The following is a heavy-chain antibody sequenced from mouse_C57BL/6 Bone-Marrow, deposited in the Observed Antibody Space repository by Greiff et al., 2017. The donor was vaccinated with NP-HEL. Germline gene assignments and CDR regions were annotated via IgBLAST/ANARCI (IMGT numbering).Heavy chain of an antibody. Sequence: EVQLQQSGPELVKPGASVKISCKASGYTFTDYYMNWVKQSHGKSLEWIGDINPNNGGTSYNQKFKGKATLTVDKSSSTAYMELRSLTSEDSAVYYCARDGPKAWFAYWGQGTLVTVSA. J-gene: IGHJ3*01. CDR3: ARDGPKAWFAY. CDR2: INPNNGGT. D-gene: IGHD2-3*01. V-gene: IGHV1-26*01. CDR1: GYTFTDYY.